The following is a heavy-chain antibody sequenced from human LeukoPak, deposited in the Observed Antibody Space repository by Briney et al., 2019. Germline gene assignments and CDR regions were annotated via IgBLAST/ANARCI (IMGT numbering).Heavy chain of an antibody. D-gene: IGHD6-13*01. CDR3: ARGRRSWYYFDY. CDR1: GYTFTVYY. V-gene: IGHV1-2*02. J-gene: IGHJ4*02. Sequence: ASMKVSCKASGYTFTVYYMHWVRQAPGQGLEWMGWINPNSGGTNYAQKFQGRVTMTRDTSISTAYMELSRLRSDDTAVYYCARGRRSWYYFDYWGQGTLVTVSS. CDR2: INPNSGGT.